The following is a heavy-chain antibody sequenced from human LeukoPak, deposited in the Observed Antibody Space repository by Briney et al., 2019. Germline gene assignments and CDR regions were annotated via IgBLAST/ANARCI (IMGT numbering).Heavy chain of an antibody. CDR3: TSQRDGYNYDGGY. CDR2: IRSKANSYAT. CDR1: GFTFSGSA. D-gene: IGHD5-24*01. J-gene: IGHJ4*02. Sequence: PGGSLRLSCAASGFTFSGSAMHWVRQASGKGREWVGRIRSKANSYATAYAASVKGRFTISRDDSKNTAYLQMNSLKTEDTAVYYCTSQRDGYNYDGGYWGQGTLVTVSS. V-gene: IGHV3-73*01.